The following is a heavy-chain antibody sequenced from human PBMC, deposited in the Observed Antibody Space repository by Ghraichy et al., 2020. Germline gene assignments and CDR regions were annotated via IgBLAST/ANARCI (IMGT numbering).Heavy chain of an antibody. CDR2: ISSSGRTI. Sequence: GGSLRLSCVGSGFTFGSYSMNWVRQSPGKGLEWVAYISSSGRTIFYADSVKGRFTISRDNAQNSLYLQMKSLRDEDTAVYFCARASSVVRFYYYAGLDVWRQGTTVTVSS. D-gene: IGHD4-23*01. CDR3: ARASSVVRFYYYAGLDV. J-gene: IGHJ6*02. V-gene: IGHV3-48*02. CDR1: GFTFGSYS.